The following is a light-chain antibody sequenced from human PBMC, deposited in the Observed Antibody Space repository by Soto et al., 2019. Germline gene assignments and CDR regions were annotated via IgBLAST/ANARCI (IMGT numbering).Light chain of an antibody. V-gene: IGKV3-15*01. J-gene: IGKJ1*01. CDR3: QHYNSYSEA. CDR2: DAS. Sequence: EIVMTQSPATLSVSPGERATLSCRASQSVSGNLAWYQQKPGQAPRLLIFDASTRATGIPGRFSGSGSGTEFTLTISSLQPDDFATYYCQHYNSYSEAFGQGTKVELK. CDR1: QSVSGN.